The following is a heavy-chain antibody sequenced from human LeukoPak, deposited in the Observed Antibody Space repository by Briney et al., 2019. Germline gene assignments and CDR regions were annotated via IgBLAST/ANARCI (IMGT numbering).Heavy chain of an antibody. CDR2: ISGSGDTT. J-gene: IGHJ4*02. D-gene: IGHD3-10*02. Sequence: GGSLRLSCAASGFTFNNYAMSWVRQAPGKGPEWVPAISGSGDTTYYADSVRGRFTISRDNSKNTVYLQMHSLRVDDTAVYYCGKGRSMLGELSGDYWGQGTLVTVSS. CDR3: GKGRSMLGELSGDY. V-gene: IGHV3-23*01. CDR1: GFTFNNYA.